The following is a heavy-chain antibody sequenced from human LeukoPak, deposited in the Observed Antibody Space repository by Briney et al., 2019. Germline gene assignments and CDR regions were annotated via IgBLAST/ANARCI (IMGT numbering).Heavy chain of an antibody. CDR2: ISGSGGST. CDR1: GFTFSSYS. J-gene: IGHJ4*02. D-gene: IGHD5-24*01. CDR3: AKDTIPDTPPGY. Sequence: GGSLRLSCAASGFTFSSYSMNWVRQAPGKGLEWVSAISGSGGSTYYADSVKGRFTISRDNSKNTLYLQMNSLRAEDTAVYYCAKDTIPDTPPGYWGQGTLVTVSS. V-gene: IGHV3-23*01.